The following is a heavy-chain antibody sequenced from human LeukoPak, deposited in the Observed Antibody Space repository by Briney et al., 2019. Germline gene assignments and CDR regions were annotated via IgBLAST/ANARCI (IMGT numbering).Heavy chain of an antibody. CDR2: VNPHNDGT. J-gene: IGHJ3*02. D-gene: IGHD3-10*01. CDR1: GYSFTDDY. CDR3: ARGSMVRGVIDVFDI. V-gene: IGHV1-2*02. Sequence: ASVKVSCKASGYSFTDDYIHWGRQAPGQGLEYMGWVNPHNDGTKYPQMFQGRVTMTRDTSISTIYMEMSRLRSDDTAVYYCARGSMVRGVIDVFDIWGQGTMVTVSS.